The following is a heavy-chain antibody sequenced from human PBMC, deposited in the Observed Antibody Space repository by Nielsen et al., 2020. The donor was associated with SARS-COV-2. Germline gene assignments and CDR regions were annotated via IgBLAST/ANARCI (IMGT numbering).Heavy chain of an antibody. Sequence: GESLKIPCAVPGFTFSSYGMHWVRQAPGRGLEWVALISHSNNQHYADSVEGRFTVSRDNSKNTVYLQMNSLSREDTALYYCVLYTSSSLADSWGQGTLVTVSS. CDR1: GFTFSSYG. CDR2: ISHSNNQ. V-gene: IGHV3-30*03. D-gene: IGHD6-6*01. J-gene: IGHJ4*02. CDR3: VLYTSSSLADS.